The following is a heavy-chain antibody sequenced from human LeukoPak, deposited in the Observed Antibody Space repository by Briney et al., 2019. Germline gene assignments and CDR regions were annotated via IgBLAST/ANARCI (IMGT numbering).Heavy chain of an antibody. J-gene: IGHJ3*02. CDR2: IGTAGDT. CDR1: GFTFSSYA. D-gene: IGHD6-19*01. V-gene: IGHV3-13*01. Sequence: PGGSLRLSCAASGFTFSSYAMSWVRQAPGKGLEWVSAIGTAGDTYYSGSVKGRFTISRENAKNSLYLQMNSLRAGDTAVYYCARGYSSGWFKGAFDIWGQGTMVTVSS. CDR3: ARGYSSGWFKGAFDI.